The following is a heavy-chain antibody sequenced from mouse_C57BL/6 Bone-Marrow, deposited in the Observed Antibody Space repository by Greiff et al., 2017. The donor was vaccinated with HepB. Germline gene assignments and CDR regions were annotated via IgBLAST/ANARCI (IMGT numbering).Heavy chain of an antibody. J-gene: IGHJ2*01. D-gene: IGHD1-1*01. CDR1: GYTFTSYG. V-gene: IGHV1-81*01. CDR3: AITLYGSSYFDD. Sequence: VQLVESGAELARPGASVKLSCKASGYTFTSYGISWVKQRTGQGLEWIGEIYPRSGNTYYNEKFKGKATLTADKSSSTAYMELRSLTSEDSAVYFCAITLYGSSYFDDWGQGTTLTVSS. CDR2: IYPRSGNT.